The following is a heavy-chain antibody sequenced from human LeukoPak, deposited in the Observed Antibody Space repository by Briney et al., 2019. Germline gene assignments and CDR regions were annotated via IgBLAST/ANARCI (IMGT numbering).Heavy chain of an antibody. CDR2: IYYSGST. Sequence: SETLSLTCTVSGGSISSYYWSWIRQPPGKGLEWIGYIYYSGSTNYNPSLKSRVTISVDTSKNQFSLKLSSVTAADTAVYYCASISSIEAAGGWFDPWGQGTLVTVSS. CDR3: ASISSIEAAGGWFDP. D-gene: IGHD6-13*01. J-gene: IGHJ5*02. V-gene: IGHV4-59*01. CDR1: GGSISSYY.